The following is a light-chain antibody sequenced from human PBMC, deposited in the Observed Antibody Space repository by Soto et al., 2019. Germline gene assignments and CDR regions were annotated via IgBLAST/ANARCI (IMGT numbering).Light chain of an antibody. CDR1: QDIRGA. J-gene: IGKJ5*01. CDR3: QQFNSYPIT. V-gene: IGKV1-13*02. CDR2: DVS. Sequence: AIQVTQSPSSLSASVGDRVTITCRASQDIRGALAWYQQKPGKPPRLLIYDVSTLESGVPSRFSGSSSGTEFTLTISSLQSEDFGTYLCQQFNSYPITFGHGTRPEIK.